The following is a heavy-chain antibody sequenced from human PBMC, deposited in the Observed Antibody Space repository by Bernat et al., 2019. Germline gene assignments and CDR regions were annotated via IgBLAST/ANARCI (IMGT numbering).Heavy chain of an antibody. V-gene: IGHV3-30-3*01. CDR3: ARMGKRVGIVGATRGYYGMDV. CDR1: GFTFSSYA. D-gene: IGHD1-26*01. Sequence: QVQLVESGGGVVQPGRSLRLSCAASGFTFSSYAMHWVRQAPGKGLEWVAVISYDGSNKYYADSVKGRFTISRDNSKNTLYLQMNSLRAEDTAVYYCARMGKRVGIVGATRGYYGMDVWGQGTTVTVSS. CDR2: ISYDGSNK. J-gene: IGHJ6*02.